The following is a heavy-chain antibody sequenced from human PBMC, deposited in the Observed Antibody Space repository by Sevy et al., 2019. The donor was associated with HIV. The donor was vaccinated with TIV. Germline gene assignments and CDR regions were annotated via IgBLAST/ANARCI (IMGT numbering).Heavy chain of an antibody. Sequence: GGSLRLSCAASGFDFSIYSMSWVRQAPGKGLEWVSTLSFGCGKINYADSVKGRFTISRDYSKSSVYLQMNNMRVEDTAVYYCAREGCTKPHDYWGQGTLVTVSS. CDR2: LSFGCGKI. D-gene: IGHD2-8*01. CDR3: AREGCTKPHDY. J-gene: IGHJ4*02. V-gene: IGHV3-23*01. CDR1: GFDFSIYS.